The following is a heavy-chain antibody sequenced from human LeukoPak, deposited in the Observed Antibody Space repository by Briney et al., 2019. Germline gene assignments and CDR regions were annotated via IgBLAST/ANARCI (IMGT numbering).Heavy chain of an antibody. Sequence: GGSLRLSCAASGFTFSTYWMHWVRQAPGKGLVWVARINSDGSTTNYVDSVKGRFTISRDNAKNKVYLQMNSLTAEDTAVYYCVRPSMAAGNWFDPWGQGTLVIVSS. CDR3: VRPSMAAGNWFDP. V-gene: IGHV3-74*01. CDR2: INSDGSTT. D-gene: IGHD6-13*01. CDR1: GFTFSTYW. J-gene: IGHJ5*02.